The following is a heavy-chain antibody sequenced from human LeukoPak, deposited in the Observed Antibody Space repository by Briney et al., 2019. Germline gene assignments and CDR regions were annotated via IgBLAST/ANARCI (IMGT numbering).Heavy chain of an antibody. CDR1: GFAFSSHS. J-gene: IGHJ4*02. Sequence: GGSLRLSCAGAGFAFSSHSMNWVRQAPGKGLEWVSSISSSSSYIYYADSVKGRFTISRDNAKNSLYLQMNSLRAEDTAVYYCARDNIAVAGTVDYWGQGTLVTVSS. D-gene: IGHD6-19*01. CDR2: ISSSSSYI. V-gene: IGHV3-21*01. CDR3: ARDNIAVAGTVDY.